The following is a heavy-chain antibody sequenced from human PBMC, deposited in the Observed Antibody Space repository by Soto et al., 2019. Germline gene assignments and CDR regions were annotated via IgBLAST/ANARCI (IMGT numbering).Heavy chain of an antibody. CDR1: GDSIISDNYY. D-gene: IGHD2-21*02. CDR2: IYDSGST. Sequence: SETLSLTCTVSGDSIISDNYYWTLIRQPPGKGLEWIGYIYDSGSTYYNPSLKSRVTISVDTSKNQFSLKLSPVTAADTAVYYCARVCGGDCHNGMDGWGQGTTVTVSS. CDR3: ARVCGGDCHNGMDG. J-gene: IGHJ6*02. V-gene: IGHV4-30-4*01.